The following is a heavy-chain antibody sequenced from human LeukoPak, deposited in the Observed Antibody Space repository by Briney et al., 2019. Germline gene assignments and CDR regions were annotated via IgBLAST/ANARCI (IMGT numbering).Heavy chain of an antibody. Sequence: AGTLRLSCAASGFTLSAYWMHWVRQVPGKGLVWVSRVSSDGSATNYEDSVKGRFTISRDNAKNTLFLQMDSLRAEDTALYYCTRGIHVAVITARGEPFDIWGQGTMVTVSS. D-gene: IGHD2-21*02. J-gene: IGHJ3*02. CDR3: TRGIHVAVITARGEPFDI. CDR2: VSSDGSAT. V-gene: IGHV3-74*01. CDR1: GFTLSAYW.